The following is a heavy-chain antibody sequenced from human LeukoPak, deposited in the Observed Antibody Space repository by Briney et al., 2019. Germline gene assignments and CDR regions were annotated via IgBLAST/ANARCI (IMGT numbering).Heavy chain of an antibody. D-gene: IGHD1-26*01. CDR1: GFTFSSYS. CDR3: ARGHGSSDAFDI. V-gene: IGHV3-21*01. CDR2: ISSSSYI. Sequence: PGGSLRLSCAASGFTFSSYSMNWVRQAPGKGLEWVSSISSSSYIYYADSVKGRFTISRDNAKNSLYLQMNSLRAEDTAVYYCARGHGSSDAFDIWGQGTMVTVSS. J-gene: IGHJ3*02.